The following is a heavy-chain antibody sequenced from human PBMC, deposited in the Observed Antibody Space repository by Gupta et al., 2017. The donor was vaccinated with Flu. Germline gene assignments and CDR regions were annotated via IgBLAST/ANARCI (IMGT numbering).Heavy chain of an antibody. J-gene: IGHJ4*02. Sequence: QVQLVQSGAEVKKPGASGKASCKASGYTPTAYHLPWVRQAPGQGPEWMGWINPNSGATNYAQKFQGSVTMTRDTSISTAYMELGRLTSDDTAVYYCARGAPVISPLAPSFDYWGQGSLVTVSS. D-gene: IGHD2-21*01. CDR1: GYTPTAYH. CDR3: ARGAPVISPLAPSFDY. V-gene: IGHV1-2*02. CDR2: INPNSGAT.